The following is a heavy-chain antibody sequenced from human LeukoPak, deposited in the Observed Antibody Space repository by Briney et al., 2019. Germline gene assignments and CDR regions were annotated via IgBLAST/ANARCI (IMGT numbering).Heavy chain of an antibody. Sequence: PGGSLRLSCAASGFTFSSYAMSWVRQAPGKGLEWVSAISGSGGSTYYADSVKGRFTISRDNSKNTLYLQMNSLRAEDTAVYCCAKNYGGNSGYLDYWGQGTLVTVSS. CDR2: ISGSGGST. J-gene: IGHJ4*02. CDR3: AKNYGGNSGYLDY. D-gene: IGHD4-17*01. V-gene: IGHV3-23*01. CDR1: GFTFSSYA.